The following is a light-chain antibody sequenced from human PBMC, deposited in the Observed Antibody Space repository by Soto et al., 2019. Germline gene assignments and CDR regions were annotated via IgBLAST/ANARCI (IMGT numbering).Light chain of an antibody. J-gene: IGKJ1*01. CDR3: QHFGSSRWT. Sequence: ILLTQSPCTLSLSPGDRATLSCRASQSVTNTYLAWYQQKPGQAPRLLIYGASSRATGIPDRFSGSGSGTDFTLTISRLEPEDVAVYYCQHFGSSRWTFGHGTKVDIK. V-gene: IGKV3-20*01. CDR2: GAS. CDR1: QSVTNTY.